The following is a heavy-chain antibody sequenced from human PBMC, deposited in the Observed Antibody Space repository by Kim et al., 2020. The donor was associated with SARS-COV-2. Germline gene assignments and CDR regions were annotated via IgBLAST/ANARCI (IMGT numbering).Heavy chain of an antibody. V-gene: IGHV4-4*02. CDR2: IYHSGST. J-gene: IGHJ4*02. Sequence: SETLSLTCAVSGGSISSSNWWRWVRQPPGKRLGWIGEIYHSGSTNHNPSHESRVTISVDKSKNQFSLKRSGVTAAETAVYYWASLGYGAPVYWGQGTLVTVSS. CDR1: GGSISSSNW. CDR3: ASLGYGAPVY. D-gene: IGHD4-17*01.